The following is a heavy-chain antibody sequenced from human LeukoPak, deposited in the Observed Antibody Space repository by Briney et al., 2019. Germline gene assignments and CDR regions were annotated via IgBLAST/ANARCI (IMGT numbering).Heavy chain of an antibody. Sequence: GGSLRLSCAVSGFTFSSYAMSWVRQAPGKGLEWVSAVSVTGGSTYYGDSVKGRFTISRDNSKNTLYLQMNSLRAEDTAIYYCAKRRYSSGWYEGTWGQGTLVTVSS. CDR3: AKRRYSSGWYEGT. V-gene: IGHV3-23*01. CDR1: GFTFSSYA. J-gene: IGHJ5*02. D-gene: IGHD6-19*01. CDR2: VSVTGGST.